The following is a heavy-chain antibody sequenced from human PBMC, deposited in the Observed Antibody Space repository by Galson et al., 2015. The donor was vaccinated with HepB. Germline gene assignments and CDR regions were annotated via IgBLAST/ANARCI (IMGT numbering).Heavy chain of an antibody. D-gene: IGHD3-22*01. CDR1: GYTFTGYC. V-gene: IGHV1-2*06. J-gene: IGHJ4*02. Sequence: SVKVSCKASGYTFTGYCIHWVRQAPGQGLEWMGRINPNSGGTNYAQKFQDRVTMTRDTSISTAYMELSRLRSDDTAVYYCARSYYYYDSSGLYSGYFDYWGQGTLVTVSS. CDR3: ARSYYYYDSSGLYSGYFDY. CDR2: INPNSGGT.